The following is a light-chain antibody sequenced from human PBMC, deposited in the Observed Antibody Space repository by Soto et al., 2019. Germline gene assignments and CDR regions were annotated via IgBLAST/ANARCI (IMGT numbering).Light chain of an antibody. Sequence: QSALTQPASVSGSPGQSITISCTGTSSDVGSYNLVSWYQQHPGKAPKLMIHEGSKRPSGVSNRFSGSKSGNTASLSISGLQAEDEADYYCCSYAGSSTSVFGGGTKLTVL. CDR2: EGS. J-gene: IGLJ2*01. CDR1: SSDVGSYNL. V-gene: IGLV2-23*01. CDR3: CSYAGSSTSV.